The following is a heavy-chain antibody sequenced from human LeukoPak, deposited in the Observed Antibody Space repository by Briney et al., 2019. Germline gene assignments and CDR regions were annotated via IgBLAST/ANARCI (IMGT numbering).Heavy chain of an antibody. Sequence: SETLSLTCTVSGYSISNGYYWGWIRQPPGKGLEWVGSISHRGSTNYNPSLKSRVTISVDTSKNQFSLKLSSVTAADTAVYYCARGAVARPFDFWGQGTLVTVSS. CDR1: GYSISNGYY. V-gene: IGHV4-38-2*02. CDR2: ISHRGST. CDR3: ARGAVARPFDF. J-gene: IGHJ4*02.